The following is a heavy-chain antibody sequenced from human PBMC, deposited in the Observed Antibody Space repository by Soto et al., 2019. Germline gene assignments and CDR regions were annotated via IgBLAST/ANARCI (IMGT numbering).Heavy chain of an antibody. CDR1: GFTFSSYA. CDR2: ISGSGGST. Sequence: PGGSLRLSCAASGFTFSSYAMSWVRQAPGKGLEWVSAISGSGGSTYYADSVKGRFTISRDNSKNTLYLQMNSLRAEDTAVYYCAKSWDNSGWYRGYWYFDLWGRGTLVTVSS. V-gene: IGHV3-23*01. CDR3: AKSWDNSGWYRGYWYFDL. D-gene: IGHD6-19*01. J-gene: IGHJ2*01.